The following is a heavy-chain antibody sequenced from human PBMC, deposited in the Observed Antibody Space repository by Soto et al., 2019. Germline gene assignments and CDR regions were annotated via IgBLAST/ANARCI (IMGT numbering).Heavy chain of an antibody. CDR1: GFTFSSYW. CDR3: ARTSLVVAAATREDY. J-gene: IGHJ4*02. Sequence: EVQLVESGGALVQPGGSLRLSCAASGFTFSSYWMHWVRQAPGKGLVWVSRINSDGSSTSYADSVKGRFTISRDNAKKTLYLQMNSLRAEDTAVYYCARTSLVVAAATREDYWGQGTLVTVSS. V-gene: IGHV3-74*01. CDR2: INSDGSST. D-gene: IGHD2-15*01.